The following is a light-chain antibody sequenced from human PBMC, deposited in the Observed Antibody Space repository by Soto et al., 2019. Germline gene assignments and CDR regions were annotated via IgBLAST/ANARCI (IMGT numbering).Light chain of an antibody. V-gene: IGLV1-47*01. CDR1: SSNIGSNY. J-gene: IGLJ3*02. Sequence: QSVLTQPPSASGTPGQRVTISCSGSSSNIGSNYVYWYQQLPGTAPKLLIYRNNQWPSGVPDRFSGSKSGTSASLAISGLRSEDEADYYCAAWDDSLSVFWVFGGGTKLTVL. CDR3: AAWDDSLSVFWV. CDR2: RNN.